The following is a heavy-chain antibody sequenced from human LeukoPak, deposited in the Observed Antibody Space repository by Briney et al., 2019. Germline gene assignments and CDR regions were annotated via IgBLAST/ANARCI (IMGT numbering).Heavy chain of an antibody. J-gene: IGHJ6*02. CDR1: GFTFSSYS. CDR3: ARVGGTHYYDSSGYHSGGYYGMDV. Sequence: PGGSLRLSCAASGFTFSSYSMNWVRQAPGKGLEWVSSISSSSSYIYYADSVKGRFTISRDNAKNSLYLQMNSLRAEDTAVYYCARVGGTHYYDSSGYHSGGYYGMDVWGQGTTVTVSS. V-gene: IGHV3-21*01. D-gene: IGHD3-22*01. CDR2: ISSSSSYI.